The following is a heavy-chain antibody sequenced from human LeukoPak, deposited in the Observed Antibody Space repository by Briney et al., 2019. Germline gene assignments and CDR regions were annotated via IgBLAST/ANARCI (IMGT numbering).Heavy chain of an antibody. CDR2: ISSSSSTI. CDR1: GFSFSTYT. CDR3: ARARRSRSSWYPDY. Sequence: PGGSLRLSCAASGFSFSTYTMNWVRQAPGKGLDWVSYISSSSSTIYYAHSVKGRFTISRDNANNSLYLQMNSLRDEDKAVYYRARARRSRSSWYPDYWGQGSLVTVSS. V-gene: IGHV3-48*02. J-gene: IGHJ4*02. D-gene: IGHD6-13*01.